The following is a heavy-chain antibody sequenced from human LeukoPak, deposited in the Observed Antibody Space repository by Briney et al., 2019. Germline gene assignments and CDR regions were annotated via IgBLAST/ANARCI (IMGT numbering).Heavy chain of an antibody. CDR2: INPNSGGT. D-gene: IGHD3-22*01. CDR1: GYTFTGYY. J-gene: IGHJ4*02. V-gene: IGHV1-2*02. CDR3: ARGRYDYYDSSPFDY. Sequence: GASVKVSCKASGYTFTGYYMHWVRQAPGQGLEWMGWINPNSGGTNYAQKFQGRVTMTRDTSISTAYMELSRLRSDDTAVYYCARGRYDYYDSSPFDYWGQGTLVTVSS.